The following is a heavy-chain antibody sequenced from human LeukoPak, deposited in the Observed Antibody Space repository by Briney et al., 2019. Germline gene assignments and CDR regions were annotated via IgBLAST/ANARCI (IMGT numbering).Heavy chain of an antibody. D-gene: IGHD3-22*01. CDR1: GFTFSSYS. Sequence: GGSLRLSCAASGFTFSSYSMNWVRQAPGKGLEWVSSISSSSSYIYYADSVKGRFTISRDNAKNSLYLQMNSLRAEDTAVYYCARDRGYDSSKFYWYFDLWGRGTLVTVSS. CDR2: ISSSSSYI. J-gene: IGHJ2*01. V-gene: IGHV3-21*01. CDR3: ARDRGYDSSKFYWYFDL.